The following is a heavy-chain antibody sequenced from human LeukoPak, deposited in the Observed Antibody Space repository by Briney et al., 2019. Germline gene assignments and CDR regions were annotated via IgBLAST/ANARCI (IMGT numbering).Heavy chain of an antibody. Sequence: RGASVKVSCKASGYTFTSYGISWVRQAPGQGLEWMGWISAYNGNTNYAQKLQGRVTTTTDTSTSTAYMELRSLRSDDTAVYYCARDRPSDYYGMDVWGQGTTVTVSS. J-gene: IGHJ6*02. CDR1: GYTFTSYG. V-gene: IGHV1-18*01. CDR3: ARDRPSDYYGMDV. CDR2: ISAYNGNT.